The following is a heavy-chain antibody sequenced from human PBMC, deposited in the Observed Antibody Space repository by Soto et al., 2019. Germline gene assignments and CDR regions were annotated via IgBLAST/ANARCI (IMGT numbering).Heavy chain of an antibody. CDR1: GRTFSSYA. CDR3: TGSITRDHGAQYYYDMDV. J-gene: IGHJ6*02. V-gene: IGHV1-69*13. D-gene: IGHD3-10*01. Sequence: SVKVSCTASGRTFSSYAIRWVRQAPGQGLEWKGGIIPIFGTANYAQKYQGRVTITADESTSTAYMELSSLRSEDTAVYYSTGSITRDHGAQYYYDMDVWGQGNTVTVSS. CDR2: IIPIFGTA.